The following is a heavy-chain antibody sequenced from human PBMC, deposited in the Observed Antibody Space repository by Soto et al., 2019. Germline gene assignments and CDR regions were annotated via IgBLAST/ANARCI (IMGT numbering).Heavy chain of an antibody. V-gene: IGHV3-23*01. CDR2: LTNSASTT. Sequence: EVQLLESGGGLVRPGGSLRLSCVASGFTFGSYAMTWVRQAPGKGLEWVSALTNSASTTYYADSVTGRFTISRDNSKNTLYIQMNNLRAADTAVYYCAQDFGGRRPFHFWGQGTLVTVSS. CDR1: GFTFGSYA. CDR3: AQDFGGRRPFHF. D-gene: IGHD1-26*01. J-gene: IGHJ4*02.